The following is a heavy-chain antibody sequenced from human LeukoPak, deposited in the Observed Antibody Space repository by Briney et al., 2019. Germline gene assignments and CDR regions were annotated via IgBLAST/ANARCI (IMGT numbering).Heavy chain of an antibody. Sequence: PGGSLRLSCAASGLTFNNTWMTWVRQAPGKGLEWVGRIKSKDDGGATDYAAPVKGRFTISRDDSKNTLYLQMNSLKTEDTAVYYCSTVRVGWGQGTLVTVSS. D-gene: IGHD2-2*01. V-gene: IGHV3-15*01. J-gene: IGHJ4*02. CDR2: IKSKDDGGAT. CDR3: STVRVG. CDR1: GLTFNNTW.